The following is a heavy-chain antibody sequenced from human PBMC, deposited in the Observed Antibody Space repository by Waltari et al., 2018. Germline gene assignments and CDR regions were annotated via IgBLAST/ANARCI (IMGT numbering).Heavy chain of an antibody. D-gene: IGHD2-15*01. Sequence: EVQVVESGGGLAQPGGSLRLSCAASGFTVSRNWMHWVRQAPGKGLEWVSRINENGRTINYAGSVRGRFTISRDNTKNMLYLQMSSLRAEDTAIYYCARDFGGRNDYWGQGTLVTVSS. CDR3: ARDFGGRNDY. V-gene: IGHV3-74*01. CDR2: INENGRTI. J-gene: IGHJ4*02. CDR1: GFTVSRNW.